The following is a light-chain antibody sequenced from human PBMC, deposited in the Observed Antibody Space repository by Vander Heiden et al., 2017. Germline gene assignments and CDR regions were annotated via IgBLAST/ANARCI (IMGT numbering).Light chain of an antibody. V-gene: IGLV4-69*02. J-gene: IGLJ2*01. CDR3: QTWATGIQV. CDR2: LNSDGSH. CDR1: SGHSTYA. Sequence: QLVLTQSPSASASLGASVKLTCTLSSGHSTYASAWHQQQPEKGPRFLMKLNSDGSHSKGDGIPDRFSGSSSGAERYLTISSLQSEDEADYYCQTWATGIQVFGGGTKLTVL.